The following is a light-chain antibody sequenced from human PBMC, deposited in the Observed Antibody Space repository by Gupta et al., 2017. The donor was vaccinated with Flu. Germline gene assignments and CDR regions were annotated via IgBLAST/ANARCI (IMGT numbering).Light chain of an antibody. V-gene: IGLV2-14*01. J-gene: IGLJ1*01. CDR2: ELN. CDR3: SSYTSDSALYV. Sequence: QSALTQPASVSRSPAQSITISCTGTSSDVGSYYNVSWYQQHPGKAPKLMIYELNNRPSGVSNRFSGSKSGNTASLTISGLQADDEADYYCSSYTSDSALYVFGSGTKVTVL. CDR1: SSDVGSYYN.